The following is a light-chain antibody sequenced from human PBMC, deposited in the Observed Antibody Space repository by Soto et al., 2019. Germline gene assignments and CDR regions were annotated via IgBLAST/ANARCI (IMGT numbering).Light chain of an antibody. Sequence: IQMTQSPSTLSASVGDTVTITCRASQTISVSLAWYRQKPGKAPNLLIYDASTLQEGVPSRFSGSGSGTEFTLIVTRLQPDDFATYFCQQYDKYSTFGHGTKVDVK. CDR2: DAS. CDR3: QQYDKYST. J-gene: IGKJ1*01. V-gene: IGKV1-5*01. CDR1: QTISVS.